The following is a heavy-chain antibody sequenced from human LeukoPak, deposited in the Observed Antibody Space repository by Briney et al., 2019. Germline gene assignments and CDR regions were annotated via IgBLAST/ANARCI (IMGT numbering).Heavy chain of an antibody. CDR2: IIPIFGTA. J-gene: IGHJ6*03. V-gene: IGHV1-69*01. D-gene: IGHD6-13*01. Sequence: SVKVSCKASGGTFSSYAISWVRQAPGQGLEWMGGIIPIFGTANYAQKFQGRVTITADESTSTAYMELSSLRSEDTAVYYCARDGYSDYYYYYMDVWGKGTTVTISS. CDR1: GGTFSSYA. CDR3: ARDGYSDYYYYYMDV.